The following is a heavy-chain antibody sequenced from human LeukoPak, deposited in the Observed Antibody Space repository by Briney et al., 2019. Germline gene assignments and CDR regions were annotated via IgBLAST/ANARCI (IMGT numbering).Heavy chain of an antibody. CDR1: GYTFTNYW. CDR3: ARHSTSASGTYALDY. CDR2: IYPGDSDT. Sequence: GESLKISCRGSGYTFTNYWIAWVRQMPGKGLEWMGIIYPGDSDTRYSPSFQGQVTISADKSTSTAYLQWSSLKASDTAIYYCARHSTSASGTYALDYWGQGTLVAVSS. V-gene: IGHV5-51*01. D-gene: IGHD3-10*01. J-gene: IGHJ4*02.